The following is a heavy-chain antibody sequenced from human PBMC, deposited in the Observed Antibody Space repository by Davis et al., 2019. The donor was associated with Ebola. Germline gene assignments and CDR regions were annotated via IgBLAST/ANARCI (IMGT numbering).Heavy chain of an antibody. D-gene: IGHD2-15*01. CDR1: GFSFSSTW. V-gene: IGHV3-74*01. Sequence: GESLKISCAASGFSFSSTWMHWVRQAPGKGLVWVSRIHSDGTSTSYADSVKGRFTISRDNAKNTLYLQMNSLRAEDTAVYYCARGNRYCSGDTCANWFDPWGQGTLVTVSS. J-gene: IGHJ5*02. CDR3: ARGNRYCSGDTCANWFDP. CDR2: IHSDGTST.